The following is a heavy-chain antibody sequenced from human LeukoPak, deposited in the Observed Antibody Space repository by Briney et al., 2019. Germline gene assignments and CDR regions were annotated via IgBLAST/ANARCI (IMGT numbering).Heavy chain of an antibody. V-gene: IGHV4-34*01. D-gene: IGHD3-16*01. CDR2: INHGGNT. Sequence: SETLSLTCAVYGGSSSGDYWSWIRQPPGKGLEWIGEINHGGNTNYNPSLESRASLSVDTSRNQISPRLSSVTAADTAVYYCARGFGNVRGVTWGQGTLVTVSS. CDR3: ARGFGNVRGVT. J-gene: IGHJ5*02. CDR1: GGSSSGDY.